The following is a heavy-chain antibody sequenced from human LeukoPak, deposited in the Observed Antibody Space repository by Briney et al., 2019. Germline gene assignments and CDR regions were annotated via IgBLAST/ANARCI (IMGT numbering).Heavy chain of an antibody. Sequence: GASVKVSCKASGYTFTSYDINWVRQATGQGLEWMGWMNPDGGNTGYAQKFQGRVTMTRNASISTAYMELSSLRSEDTAMYYCARGLHCSKANCRRGEWFDPWGQGTLVTVSS. V-gene: IGHV1-8*01. D-gene: IGHD2-2*01. CDR3: ARGLHCSKANCRRGEWFDP. J-gene: IGHJ5*02. CDR2: MNPDGGNT. CDR1: GYTFTSYD.